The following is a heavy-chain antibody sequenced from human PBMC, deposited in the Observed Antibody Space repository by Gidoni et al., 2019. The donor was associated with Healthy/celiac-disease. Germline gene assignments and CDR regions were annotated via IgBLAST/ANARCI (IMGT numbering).Heavy chain of an antibody. Sequence: QVQLVQSGAEGKKPGASVKVSCKASGYTFTSYDINWVRQATGQGLEWMGWMNTNSGNTGYAQKFQGRVTMTRNTSISTAYMELSSLRSEYTAVSYCARGVFWSGYYFDYWGQGTLVTVSS. D-gene: IGHD3-3*01. V-gene: IGHV1-8*01. J-gene: IGHJ4*02. CDR3: ARGVFWSGYYFDY. CDR1: GYTFTSYD. CDR2: MNTNSGNT.